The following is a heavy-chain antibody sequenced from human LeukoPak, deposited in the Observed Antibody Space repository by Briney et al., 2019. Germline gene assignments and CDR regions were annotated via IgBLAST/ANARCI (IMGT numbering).Heavy chain of an antibody. D-gene: IGHD2-2*02. V-gene: IGHV1-69*13. J-gene: IGHJ6*02. CDR3: AREYCSSTSCYTRNYYYGMDV. CDR2: IIPIFGTA. CDR1: GYTFTSYG. Sequence: GASVKVSCKASGYTFTSYGISWVRQAPGQGLEWMGGIIPIFGTANYAQKFQGRVTITADESTSTAYMELSSLRSEDTAVYYCAREYCSSTSCYTRNYYYGMDVWGQGTTVTVSS.